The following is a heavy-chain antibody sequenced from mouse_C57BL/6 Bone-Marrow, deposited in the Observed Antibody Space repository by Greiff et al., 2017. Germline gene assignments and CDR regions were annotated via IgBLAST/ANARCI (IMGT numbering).Heavy chain of an antibody. D-gene: IGHD4-1*01. CDR2: INPGSGGT. CDR1: GYAFTNYL. V-gene: IGHV1-54*01. Sequence: VQLQQSGAELVRPGTSVKVSCKASGYAFTNYLIEWVKQRPGQGLEWIGVINPGSGGTNYNEKFKGKATLTADKTSSTAYMQLSSLTSEDSAVCFCARSKNCDSWFAYWGQGTLVTVSA. CDR3: ARSKNCDSWFAY. J-gene: IGHJ3*01.